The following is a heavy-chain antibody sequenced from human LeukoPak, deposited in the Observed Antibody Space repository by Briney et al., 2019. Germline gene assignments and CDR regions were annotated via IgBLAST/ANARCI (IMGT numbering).Heavy chain of an antibody. J-gene: IGHJ4*02. CDR2: IIPIFGTA. CDR1: GGTFSSYA. CDR3: AARYSGYDNFDY. D-gene: IGHD5-12*01. Sequence: ASVKVSCKASGGTFSSYAISWVRQAPGQGLEWMGGIIPIFGTANYAQKFQGRVTITTDESTSTAYMELSSLRSVDTAVYYCAARYSGYDNFDYWGQGTLVTVSS. V-gene: IGHV1-69*05.